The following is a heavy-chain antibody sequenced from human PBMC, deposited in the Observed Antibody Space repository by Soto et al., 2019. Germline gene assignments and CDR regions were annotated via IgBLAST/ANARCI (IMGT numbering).Heavy chain of an antibody. J-gene: IGHJ4*02. Sequence: ASVKVSCKASGYTFTIYGISWVRQAPGQGLEWMGWISAYNDNTNYAQKLQGRVTMTTDTSTSTAYMELRSLRSDDTAVYYCARDSGYSSGGYFDYWGQGTLVTVSS. CDR3: ARDSGYSSGGYFDY. D-gene: IGHD6-19*01. CDR2: ISAYNDNT. V-gene: IGHV1-18*01. CDR1: GYTFTIYG.